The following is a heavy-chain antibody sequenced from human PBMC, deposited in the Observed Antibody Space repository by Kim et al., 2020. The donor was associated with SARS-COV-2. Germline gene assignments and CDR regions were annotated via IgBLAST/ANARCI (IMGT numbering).Heavy chain of an antibody. CDR2: IWYDGSNK. CDR3: ARNDGGYYYYYGMDV. D-gene: IGHD1-1*01. J-gene: IGHJ6*02. CDR1: GFTFSSYG. V-gene: IGHV3-33*01. Sequence: GGSLRLSCAASGFTFSSYGMHWVRQAPGKGLEWVAVIWYDGSNKYYADSVKGRFTISRDNSKNTLYLQMNSLRAKDTAVYYCARNDGGYYYYYGMDVWGQGTTVTVSS.